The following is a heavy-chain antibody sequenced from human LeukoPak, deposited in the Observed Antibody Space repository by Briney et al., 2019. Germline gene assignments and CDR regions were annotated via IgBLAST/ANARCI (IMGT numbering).Heavy chain of an antibody. CDR2: IYYSGST. V-gene: IGHV4-59*01. CDR1: GGSISSYY. Sequence: PSETLSLTCTVSGGSISSYYWRWLRQPPGKGLEWIGYIYYSGSTNYNPSLKSRVTISVDTSKNQFSLKLSSVTAADTAVYYCAIQLWVRGPFDYWGQGTLVTVSS. D-gene: IGHD5-18*01. J-gene: IGHJ4*02. CDR3: AIQLWVRGPFDY.